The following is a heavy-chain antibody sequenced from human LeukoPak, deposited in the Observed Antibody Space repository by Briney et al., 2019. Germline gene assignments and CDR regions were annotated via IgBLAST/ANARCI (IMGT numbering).Heavy chain of an antibody. CDR3: VRCDGYNSCYFDY. CDR2: INQDGSRK. Sequence: GGSLRLSCGASGFTFSCHWMSWVRQAPGKGLEWVANINQDGSRKNYVGSVKGRFTISRDNAKNSLELQMNSLRVEDTAVYYCVRCDGYNSCYFDYWGQATLVTVSP. D-gene: IGHD5-24*01. J-gene: IGHJ4*02. V-gene: IGHV3-7*01. CDR1: GFTFSCHW.